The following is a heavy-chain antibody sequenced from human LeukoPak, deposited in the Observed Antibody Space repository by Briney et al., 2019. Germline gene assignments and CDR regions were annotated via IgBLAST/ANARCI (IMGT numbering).Heavy chain of an antibody. J-gene: IGHJ5*02. Sequence: PSETLSLTCAVYGQSVSGSRSYWAWIRQPPGKGLEWIGNVLLSGRTTYNPALESRVSISMDSSKNQFSLTLTSVTAADTAVYYCAKEPDGIRFDPWGQGTLVTVPS. D-gene: IGHD1-14*01. V-gene: IGHV4-34*12. CDR3: AKEPDGIRFDP. CDR2: VLLSGRT. CDR1: GQSVSGSRSY.